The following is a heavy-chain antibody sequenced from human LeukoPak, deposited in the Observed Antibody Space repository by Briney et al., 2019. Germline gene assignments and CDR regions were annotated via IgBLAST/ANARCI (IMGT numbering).Heavy chain of an antibody. V-gene: IGHV4-39*01. CDR3: ARQPLNSGNYFDY. CDR1: GGSISSSSYY. J-gene: IGHJ4*02. D-gene: IGHD1-26*01. CDR2: IYYSGCT. Sequence: SETLSLTCTVSGGSISSSSYYWGWIRQPPGKGLEWIGSIYYSGCTYYNPSLKSRVTISVDTSKNQFSLKLSSVTAADTAVYYCARQPLNSGNYFDYWGQGTLVTVSS.